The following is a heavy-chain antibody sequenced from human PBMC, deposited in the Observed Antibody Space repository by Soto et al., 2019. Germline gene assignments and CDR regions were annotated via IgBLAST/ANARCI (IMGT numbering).Heavy chain of an antibody. CDR1: GYSFTSYW. D-gene: IGHD1-20*01. CDR2: IDPSDSYT. Sequence: PGESLKISCKGSGYSFTSYWISWVRQMPGKGLEWMGRIDPSDSYTNYSPSFQGHVTISADKSISTAYLQWSSLKASDTAMYYCARRGSDSWNDGYYYGMDVWGQGTTVTVSS. J-gene: IGHJ6*02. CDR3: ARRGSDSWNDGYYYGMDV. V-gene: IGHV5-10-1*01.